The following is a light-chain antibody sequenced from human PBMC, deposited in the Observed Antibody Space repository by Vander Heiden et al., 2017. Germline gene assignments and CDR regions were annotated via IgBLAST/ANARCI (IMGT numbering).Light chain of an antibody. CDR1: QSLLHSNGYNY. J-gene: IGKJ5*01. CDR2: LGS. Sequence: DIVMTQSPLSLPVTPGEPASISCRSSQSLLHSNGYNYLDWYLQKPGQAPQLLIYLGSNRDAGVPDRFSGSGSGTDFTLKISKVEAEDVGVYYCIQALQTPSITFGQGTRMXIK. CDR3: IQALQTPSIT. V-gene: IGKV2-28*01.